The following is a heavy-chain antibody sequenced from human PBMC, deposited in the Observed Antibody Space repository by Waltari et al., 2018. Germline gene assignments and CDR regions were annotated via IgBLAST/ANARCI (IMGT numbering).Heavy chain of an antibody. V-gene: IGHV3-30*18. CDR1: GFTLRSPG. CDR2: ISYDGSDE. D-gene: IGHD4-17*01. Sequence: QVQLVESGGGVVQPGTSLRLSCAASGFTLRSPGRTWVRQAPGKGLEGVAGISYDGSDEYYADSVKGRFIISRDNSKNTLYLRMNSLRLEDTAVYYCAKDGAWTTVFYFESWGQGTLVPVSS. J-gene: IGHJ4*02. CDR3: AKDGAWTTVFYFES.